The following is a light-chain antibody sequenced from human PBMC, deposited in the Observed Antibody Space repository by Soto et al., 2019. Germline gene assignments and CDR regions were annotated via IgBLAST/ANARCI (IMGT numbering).Light chain of an antibody. CDR1: QSVSSY. CDR3: QQYNNWPPYT. CDR2: DAS. J-gene: IGKJ2*01. Sequence: EIVLTQSPATLSLSPGERATLSCRASQSVSSYLAWYQQRPGQAPRLLIFDASSRATGIPARFSGSGSGTDFTLTISSLQSEDFVVYYCQQYNNWPPYTFGQGTKLEIK. V-gene: IGKV3-11*01.